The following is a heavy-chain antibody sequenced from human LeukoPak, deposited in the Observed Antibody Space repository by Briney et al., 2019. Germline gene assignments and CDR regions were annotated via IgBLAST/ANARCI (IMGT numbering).Heavy chain of an antibody. D-gene: IGHD3-16*01. CDR1: GFTVSTNS. CDR3: ARRAGAYTHPYDY. Sequence: GGSLRLSCTVSGFTVSTNSMSWVRQAPGKGLEWVSFIYSDNTHYSDSVKGRFTISRDNSKNTLYLQMNSLRAEDTAVHYCARRAGAYTHPYDYWGQGTLVTVSS. CDR2: IYSDNT. V-gene: IGHV3-53*01. J-gene: IGHJ4*02.